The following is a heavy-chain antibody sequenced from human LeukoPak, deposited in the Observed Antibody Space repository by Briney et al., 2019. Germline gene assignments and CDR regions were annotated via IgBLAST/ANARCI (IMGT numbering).Heavy chain of an antibody. D-gene: IGHD1-1*01. V-gene: IGHV1-2*02. CDR3: AREMWGTLTRGLEAGAFDI. CDR2: INPNSGGT. CDR1: GYTFSGYY. Sequence: GASVKVSCKASGYTFSGYYMHWVRQSPGQGLEWMGWINPNSGGTNYAQKFQGRVTITADESTSTAYMELSSLRSEDTAVYYCAREMWGTLTRGLEAGAFDIWGQGTMVTVSS. J-gene: IGHJ3*02.